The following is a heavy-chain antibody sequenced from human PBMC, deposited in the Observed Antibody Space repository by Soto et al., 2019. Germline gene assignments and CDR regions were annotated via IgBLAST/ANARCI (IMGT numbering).Heavy chain of an antibody. V-gene: IGHV4-30-4*01. CDR3: ASALRYFDWLPPTLDY. CDR1: GGSISSGDYY. J-gene: IGHJ4*02. D-gene: IGHD3-9*01. CDR2: IYYSGST. Sequence: SETLSITCTVSGGSISSGDYYWSWIRQPPGKGLEWIGYIYYSGSTYYNPSLKSRVTISVDTSKNQFSLKLSSVTAADTAVYYCASALRYFDWLPPTLDYWGQGTLVTVSS.